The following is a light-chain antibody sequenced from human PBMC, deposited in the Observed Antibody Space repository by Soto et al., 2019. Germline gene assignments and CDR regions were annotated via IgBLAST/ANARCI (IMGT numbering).Light chain of an antibody. V-gene: IGKV1-9*01. Sequence: DIQLTQSPSFLSASVGDRVTITCRASQGISSYLAWYQQKPGKDPKLLIYAASTLQSGVPSRFSGSGSGTEFTLTNSSLQPEDFATYYCQQLNSYFGPGTKVDIK. J-gene: IGKJ3*01. CDR1: QGISSY. CDR3: QQLNSY. CDR2: AAS.